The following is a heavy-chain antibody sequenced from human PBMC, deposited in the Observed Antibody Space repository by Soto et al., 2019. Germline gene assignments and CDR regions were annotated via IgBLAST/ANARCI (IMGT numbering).Heavy chain of an antibody. CDR3: ARLRSYCSSTSCPRYYYYMAG. CDR1: GGSIISSSYY. V-gene: IGHV4-39*01. D-gene: IGHD2-2*01. J-gene: IGHJ6*03. CDR2: IYYSGSA. Sequence: PSETLSLTCTGSGGSIISSSYYWGWIRQPPGKGLEWIGSIYYSGSAYYNPSLKSRVTISVDTSKNQFSLKLSSVTAADTAVYYCARLRSYCSSTSCPRYYYYMAGWTKRTTVPVSS.